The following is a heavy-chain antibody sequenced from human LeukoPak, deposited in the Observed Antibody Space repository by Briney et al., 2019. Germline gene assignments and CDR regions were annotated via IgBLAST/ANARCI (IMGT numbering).Heavy chain of an antibody. CDR3: ARDGNLDV. J-gene: IGHJ6*02. CDR1: GFTFNTCT. V-gene: IGHV3-21*01. CDR2: ISSTGTYI. Sequence: GGSLRLSCAASGFTFNTCTMNWVRQAPGKGLEWVSSISSTGTYIYYADSVKGRFTISRDNAKNSLYVQMNSLRAEDAAVYYCARDGNLDVWGQGTTVTVSS.